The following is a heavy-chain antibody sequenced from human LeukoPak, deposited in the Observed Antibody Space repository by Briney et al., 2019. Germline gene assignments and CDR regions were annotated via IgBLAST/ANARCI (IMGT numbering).Heavy chain of an antibody. J-gene: IGHJ4*02. D-gene: IGHD3-22*01. CDR2: IKEDGSEK. CDR3: ARTYHFEKGGYYRHFDF. CDR1: GFIFSRYC. V-gene: IGHV3-7*01. Sequence: GGSLRLSCAASGFIFSRYCMSWVRQTPGKGLEWVAAIKEDGSEKYYVDSVKGRFTISRDNTQNSLYLQMSSLRAEDTALYYCARTYHFEKGGYYRHFDFWGQGILVIVSS.